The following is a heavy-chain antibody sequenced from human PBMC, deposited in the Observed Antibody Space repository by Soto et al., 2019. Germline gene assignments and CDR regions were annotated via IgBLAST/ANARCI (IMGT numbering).Heavy chain of an antibody. V-gene: IGHV1-18*01. J-gene: IGHJ4*02. D-gene: IGHD6-13*01. CDR2: ISAYNSNT. Sequence: QVQLVQSGAEVKKPGASVKVSCKASGYTFTSYGISWVRQAPGQGLEWMGWISAYNSNTNYAQKLQGRITMTTDTSRSTADMELRSLRSDDTAVYYCATGLQQLGMHFDYWGQGTLVTVSS. CDR1: GYTFTSYG. CDR3: ATGLQQLGMHFDY.